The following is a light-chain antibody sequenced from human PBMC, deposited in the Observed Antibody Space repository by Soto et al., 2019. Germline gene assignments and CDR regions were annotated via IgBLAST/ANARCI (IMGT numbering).Light chain of an antibody. CDR2: EVS. J-gene: IGLJ2*01. CDR3: SSYAGSSTHVL. CDR1: SSDVGGYNY. Sequence: QSALTQPPSASGSPGQSVTISCTGTSSDVGGYNYVSWYQQHPGKAPKVMIYEVSKRPSGVPDRFSGYKSANTASLTVSGLQADDEADYYCSSYAGSSTHVLFGGGTKLTVL. V-gene: IGLV2-8*01.